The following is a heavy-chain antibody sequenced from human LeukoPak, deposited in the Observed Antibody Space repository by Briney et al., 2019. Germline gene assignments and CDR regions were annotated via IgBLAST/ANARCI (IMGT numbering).Heavy chain of an antibody. J-gene: IGHJ4*02. CDR2: ISYDGSNK. V-gene: IGHV3-30*03. CDR3: ASGSYYDSSGYTHFDY. CDR1: GFTFSSNG. Sequence: GGSLRLSCAASGFTFSSNGMHWVRQAPGKGLEWVAVISYDGSNKYYADSVKGRFTISRDNSKNTVYLQMNSLRAEDTAVYYCASGSYYDSSGYTHFDYWGQGTLVTVSS. D-gene: IGHD3-22*01.